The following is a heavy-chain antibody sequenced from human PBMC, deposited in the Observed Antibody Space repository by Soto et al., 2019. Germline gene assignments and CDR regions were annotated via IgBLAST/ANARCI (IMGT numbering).Heavy chain of an antibody. CDR2: ISYDGSNK. J-gene: IGHJ6*02. Sequence: QVQLVESGGGVVQPGRSLRLSCAAYGFTFSSYGMHWVRQAPGKGLEWVAVISYDGSNKYYADSVKGRFTISRDNSKNTLYLQMNSLRAEDTSVYYCAKDQLRAVRRVITYYYGMAVWGQGTTVTVSS. V-gene: IGHV3-30*18. CDR3: AKDQLRAVRRVITYYYGMAV. CDR1: GFTFSSYG. D-gene: IGHD3-10*01.